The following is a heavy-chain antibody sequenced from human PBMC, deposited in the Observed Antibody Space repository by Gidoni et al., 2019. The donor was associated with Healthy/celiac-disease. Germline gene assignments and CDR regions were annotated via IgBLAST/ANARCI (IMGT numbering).Heavy chain of an antibody. CDR1: GGSFSGYY. V-gene: IGHV4-34*01. J-gene: IGHJ6*02. D-gene: IGHD1-1*01. Sequence: QVQLQQWGAGLLKPSETLSLTCAVHGGSFSGYYWSWIRQPPGKGLEWIGEINHSGSTNYNPSLKSRVTISVDTSKNQFSLKLSSVTAADTAVYYCARAHKGDLGGSSPPTRVNYGMDVWGQGTTVTVSS. CDR2: INHSGST. CDR3: ARAHKGDLGGSSPPTRVNYGMDV.